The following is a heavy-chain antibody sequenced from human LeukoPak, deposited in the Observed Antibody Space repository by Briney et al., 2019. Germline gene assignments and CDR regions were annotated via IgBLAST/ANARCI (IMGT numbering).Heavy chain of an antibody. J-gene: IGHJ4*02. CDR3: AKDQTPDTAMAASFDY. CDR2: INHNGNVN. Sequence: GGSLRLSCAASGFTFSSYWMNWARQAPGKGLEWVASINHNGNVNYYVDSVKGRFTISRDNSKNTLYLQMNSLRAEDTAVYYCAKDQTPDTAMAASFDYWGQGTLVTVSS. V-gene: IGHV3-7*03. D-gene: IGHD5-18*01. CDR1: GFTFSSYW.